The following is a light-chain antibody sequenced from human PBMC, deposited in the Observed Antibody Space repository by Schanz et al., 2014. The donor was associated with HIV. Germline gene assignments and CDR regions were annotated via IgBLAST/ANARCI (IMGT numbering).Light chain of an antibody. V-gene: IGKV3-20*01. J-gene: IGKJ4*01. Sequence: IVLTQSPGTLSLSPGEKATLSCKASQSINNDYLAWYQQKPGQAPRLLIYVASIRASGVPERFSGSGSGTDFTLTISRPEPEDSAVYYCQESGSSPTFGGGTKVEIK. CDR2: VAS. CDR1: QSINNDY. CDR3: QESGSSPT.